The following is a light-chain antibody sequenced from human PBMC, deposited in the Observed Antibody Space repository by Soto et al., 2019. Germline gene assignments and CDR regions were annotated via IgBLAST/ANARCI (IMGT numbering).Light chain of an antibody. V-gene: IGKV3-20*01. CDR2: GAS. J-gene: IGKJ1*01. Sequence: EIVLTQAPGTLSLSSGGKAPLSCRTSQSGSSRYLAWYQQKPGQAPRLLIYGASNRATGIPDRFSGSGSGTDFTLTISRLEPEDFAVYYCQQYGTSFWTFGQGTKVDIK. CDR1: QSGSSRY. CDR3: QQYGTSFWT.